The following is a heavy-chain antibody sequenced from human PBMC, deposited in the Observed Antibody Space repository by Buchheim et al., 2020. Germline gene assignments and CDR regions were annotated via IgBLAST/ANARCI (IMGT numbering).Heavy chain of an antibody. D-gene: IGHD3-3*01. CDR3: ARGYVLRFLEWRRKGELDY. J-gene: IGHJ4*02. CDR1: GYTFTSYY. V-gene: IGHV1-46*01. Sequence: QVQLVQSGAEVKKPGASVKVSCKASGYTFTSYYMHWVRQAPGQGLEWMGIINPSGGSTSYAQKFQGRVTMTRDTSTSTVYIELSRLRSEDTAVYYCARGYVLRFLEWRRKGELDYWGQGTL. CDR2: INPSGGST.